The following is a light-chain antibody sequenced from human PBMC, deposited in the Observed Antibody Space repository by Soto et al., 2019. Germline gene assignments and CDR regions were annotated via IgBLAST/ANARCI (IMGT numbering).Light chain of an antibody. CDR2: NNS. Sequence: QAVVTQAPSASGTPGQRVTISCSGSNSNIGGNSVSWYHHLPGTAPKLLIFNNSQRPSGVPDRFSGSKSGTSASLAISGLQSEDEADYYCASWDDSLNGPWVFGGGTQLPVL. V-gene: IGLV1-44*01. J-gene: IGLJ3*02. CDR3: ASWDDSLNGPWV. CDR1: NSNIGGNS.